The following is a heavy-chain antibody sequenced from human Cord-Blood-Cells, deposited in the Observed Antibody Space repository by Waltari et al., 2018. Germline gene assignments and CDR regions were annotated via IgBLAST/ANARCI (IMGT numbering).Heavy chain of an antibody. D-gene: IGHD1-26*01. Sequence: QVQLLVSGGVVVQTARSLRLSCAASGCTFRRYAMHWVRQAPCKGLEWVAFISYDGSNKYYADSVKGRFNISRDNSKNTVYLQMNILRAEDTVVYDCASLGGSYLGGDYWGQGTLVTVSS. V-gene: IGHV3-30-3*01. CDR2: ISYDGSNK. CDR3: ASLGGSYLGGDY. CDR1: GCTFRRYA. J-gene: IGHJ4*02.